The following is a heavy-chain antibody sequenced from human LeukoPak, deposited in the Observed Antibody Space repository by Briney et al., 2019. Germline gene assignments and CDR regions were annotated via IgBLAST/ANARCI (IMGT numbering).Heavy chain of an antibody. CDR2: IVVGSGNT. J-gene: IGHJ3*02. Sequence: SVKVSCKASGFTFTSSAVQWVRQARGQRLEWIGWIVVGSGNTNYSQKFQERVTITRDMSTSTAYMELSSLRSEDTAVYYCAADLSSDILTGYTNGAFDIWGQGTMVTVSS. D-gene: IGHD3-9*01. CDR3: AADLSSDILTGYTNGAFDI. V-gene: IGHV1-58*01. CDR1: GFTFTSSA.